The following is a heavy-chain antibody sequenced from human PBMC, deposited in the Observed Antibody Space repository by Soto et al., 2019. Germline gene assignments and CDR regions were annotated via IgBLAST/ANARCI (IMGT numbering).Heavy chain of an antibody. CDR3: AKDYSSAWSRGIDF. CDR2: ISDAGERT. J-gene: IGHJ4*02. V-gene: IGHV3-23*01. CDR1: GFTFNNYA. Sequence: PAGSLRLSCAATGFTFNNYAFTWVRRAAGKGLEWVAAISDAGERTNYADSVRGRFTVSRDNSKNTLYLQLNSLRAEDTAVYYCAKDYSSAWSRGIDFWGQGTLVTVSS. D-gene: IGHD6-19*01.